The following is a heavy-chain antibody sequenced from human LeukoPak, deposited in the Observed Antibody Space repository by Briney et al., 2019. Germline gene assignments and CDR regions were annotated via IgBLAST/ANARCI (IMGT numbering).Heavy chain of an antibody. V-gene: IGHV3-21*01. D-gene: IGHD3-10*01. J-gene: IGHJ3*02. CDR1: GFTFSSYS. CDR2: ISSSSSYI. Sequence: GGSLRLSCAASGFTFSSYSMNWVRQAPGKGLEWVSSISSSSSYIYYADSVKGRFTISRDNAKNSLYLQMNSLRAEDTAVYYCAATLFYGSGTSYNDALDIWGQGTMVTVSS. CDR3: AATLFYGSGTSYNDALDI.